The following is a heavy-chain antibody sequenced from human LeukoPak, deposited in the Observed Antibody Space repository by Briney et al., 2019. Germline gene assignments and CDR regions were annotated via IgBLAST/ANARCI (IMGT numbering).Heavy chain of an antibody. CDR1: GGTFSSYA. Sequence: GASVKVSCKAAGGTFSSYAISWVRQAPGQGIEWMGGIIPIFGTANYAQKFQGRVTITADESTSTAYMELSSLRSEDTAVYYCARGVDTDYGMDVWGKGTTVTVSS. CDR2: IIPIFGTA. V-gene: IGHV1-69*01. CDR3: ARGVDTDYGMDV. D-gene: IGHD5-18*01. J-gene: IGHJ6*04.